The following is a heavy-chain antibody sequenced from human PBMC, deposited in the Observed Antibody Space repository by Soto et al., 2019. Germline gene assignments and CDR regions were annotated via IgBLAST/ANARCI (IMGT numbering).Heavy chain of an antibody. Sequence: QVQLVESGGGVVQPGRSLRLSCAASGFTFSSYGMHWVRQAPGKGLEWVAVIWNDGSNKYYADSVKGRFTISRDNSKNTLYLQMNSLRAEDTAVYYCAGDLEEYSSSFGGYWGQGTLVTVSS. CDR3: AGDLEEYSSSFGGY. CDR2: IWNDGSNK. J-gene: IGHJ4*02. D-gene: IGHD6-6*01. V-gene: IGHV3-33*01. CDR1: GFTFSSYG.